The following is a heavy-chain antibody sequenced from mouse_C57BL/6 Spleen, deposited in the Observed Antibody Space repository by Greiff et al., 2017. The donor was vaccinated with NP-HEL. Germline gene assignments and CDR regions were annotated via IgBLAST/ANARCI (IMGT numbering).Heavy chain of an antibody. J-gene: IGHJ2*01. CDR3: AREGQPHYFDY. CDR2: IDPSDSYT. Sequence: QVQLQQSGAELVMPGASVKLSCKASGYTFTSYWMHWVKQRPGQGLEWIGEIDPSDSYTNYNQKFKGKSTLTVDKSSSTAYMQLSSLTSEDSAVYYCAREGQPHYFDYWGQGTTLTVSS. V-gene: IGHV1-69*01. CDR1: GYTFTSYW. D-gene: IGHD3-3*01.